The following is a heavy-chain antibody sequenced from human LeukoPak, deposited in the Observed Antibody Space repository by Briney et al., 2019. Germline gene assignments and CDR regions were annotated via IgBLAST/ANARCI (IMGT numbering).Heavy chain of an antibody. D-gene: IGHD2-2*02. J-gene: IGHJ4*02. Sequence: GGSLRLSCAASGFTVSSNYMSWVRQAPGKGLDWVSVIYSGGTTYYADSVKGRFIVSRDNPKNTLFLQMNSLRVEDTAVYYCARDNAPYTTTASGLGLFDYWGQGTLVTVSS. V-gene: IGHV3-53*01. CDR2: IYSGGTT. CDR1: GFTVSSNY. CDR3: ARDNAPYTTTASGLGLFDY.